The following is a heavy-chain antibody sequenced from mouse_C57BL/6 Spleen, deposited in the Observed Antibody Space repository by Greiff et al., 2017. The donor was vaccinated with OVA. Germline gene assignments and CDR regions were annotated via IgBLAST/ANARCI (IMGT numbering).Heavy chain of an antibody. D-gene: IGHD1-1*01. CDR1: GFHITDDY. J-gene: IGHJ1*03. V-gene: IGHV14-4*01. CDR2: IDPENGDT. CDR3: TTFYYYGSSPAV. Sequence: EVQLQQSGAELVRPGASVKLSCTASGFHITDDYMHWVKQRPEQGLEWIGWIDPENGDTEYTSKFQGKATITADTSSNTVYLQLSSLTSEDTAVYYCTTFYYYGSSPAVWGTGTTVTVSS.